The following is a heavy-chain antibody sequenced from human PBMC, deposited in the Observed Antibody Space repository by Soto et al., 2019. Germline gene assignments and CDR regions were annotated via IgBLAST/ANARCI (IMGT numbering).Heavy chain of an antibody. V-gene: IGHV1-46*03. D-gene: IGHD2-2*02. CDR3: ARAVPDIVVVPAAIPYYYYYMDV. CDR1: GYTFTSYY. J-gene: IGHJ6*03. CDR2: INPSGGST. Sequence: ASVKVSCKASGYTFTSYYMHWVRQAPGQGLEWMGIINPSGGSTSYAQKFQGRVTMTRDTSTSTVYMELSSLRSEDTAVYYCARAVPDIVVVPAAIPYYYYYMDVWGKGTTVTVSS.